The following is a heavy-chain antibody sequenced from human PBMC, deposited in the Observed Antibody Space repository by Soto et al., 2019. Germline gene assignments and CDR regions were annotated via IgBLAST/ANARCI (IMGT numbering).Heavy chain of an antibody. CDR2: INAYNGNT. D-gene: IGHD3-16*01. J-gene: IGHJ6*02. CDR3: AMVDVYVTPSPKDV. V-gene: IGHV1-18*01. CDR1: GYSFTRYG. Sequence: QVQLVQSGAEVKNPGASVKVSCKASGYSFTRYGIGWARQAPGQGLEWMGWINAYNGNTNYAQNLQGRLTLTTDTSTTTAYMELRSQRSNDTATYYCAMVDVYVTPSPKDVWGQGPKVTVSS.